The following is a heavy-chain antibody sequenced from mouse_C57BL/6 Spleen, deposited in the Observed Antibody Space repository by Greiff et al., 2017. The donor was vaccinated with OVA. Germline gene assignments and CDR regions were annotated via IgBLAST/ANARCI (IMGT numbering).Heavy chain of an antibody. V-gene: IGHV1-50*01. CDR2: IDPSDSYT. Sequence: QVQLQQPGAELVKPGASVKLSCKASGYTFTSYWMQWVKQRPGQGLEWIGEIDPSDSYTNYNQKFKGKATLTVDTSSSTAYMQLSSLTSEDSAVYYCARSGSNYGDYAMDYWGQGTSVTVSS. CDR3: ARSGSNYGDYAMDY. D-gene: IGHD2-5*01. J-gene: IGHJ4*01. CDR1: GYTFTSYW.